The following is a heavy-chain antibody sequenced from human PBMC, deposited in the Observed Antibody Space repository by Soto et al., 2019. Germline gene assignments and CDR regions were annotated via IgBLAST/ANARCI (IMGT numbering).Heavy chain of an antibody. CDR1: GDSISSGGKY. J-gene: IGHJ5*02. CDR3: ARLRPSRGPNYDFISDFYHWVFDP. D-gene: IGHD3-16*01. Sequence: TLSLTCTVSGDSISSGGKYWTWLSQHPGKGLEWIGYISHSGSTYYSPSLKSRITISVDTSKTQFSLKLTSVTAADTAVYYCARLRPSRGPNYDFISDFYHWVFDPWGQGTLVTVSS. V-gene: IGHV4-31*03. CDR2: ISHSGST.